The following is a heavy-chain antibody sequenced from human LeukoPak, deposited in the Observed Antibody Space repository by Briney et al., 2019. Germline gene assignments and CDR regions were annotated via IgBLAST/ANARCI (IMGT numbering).Heavy chain of an antibody. CDR1: GFTFNTYA. Sequence: GGSLRLSCAASGFTFNTYAMSWVRQAPGKGLEWVSAIVASAVSTYYADSVKGRFTISRDNSKNTLYLQMNSLRAEDTAVYYCARGITGTKSYFDYWGQGALVTVSS. J-gene: IGHJ4*02. D-gene: IGHD1-7*01. CDR2: IVASAVST. V-gene: IGHV3-23*01. CDR3: ARGITGTKSYFDY.